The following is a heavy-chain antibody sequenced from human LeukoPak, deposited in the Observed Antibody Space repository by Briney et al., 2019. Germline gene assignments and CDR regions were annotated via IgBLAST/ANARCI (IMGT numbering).Heavy chain of an antibody. CDR1: GFTFNTYS. D-gene: IGHD3-9*01. Sequence: GGSLRLSCAASGFTFNTYSMNWVRQAPGKGLEWLSYVKSGDYDIQYADSVTGRFTVSRDSATNSLYLQMNDLKAEDTAVYYCARDSDWAFDYWGQGSLVTVSS. CDR3: ARDSDWAFDY. J-gene: IGHJ4*02. CDR2: VKSGDYDI. V-gene: IGHV3-48*01.